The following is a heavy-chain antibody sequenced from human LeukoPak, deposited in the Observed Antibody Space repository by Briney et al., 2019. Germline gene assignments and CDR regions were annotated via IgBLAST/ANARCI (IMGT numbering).Heavy chain of an antibody. CDR3: ARGNANHFDF. CDR1: GFTFSEHT. CDR2: ISSGSAYI. V-gene: IGHV3-21*01. J-gene: IGHJ4*02. D-gene: IGHD1-1*01. Sequence: GGSLRLSCAASGFTFSEHTMNWVRQAPGKGLEWVSSISSGSAYINYADSAKGRFTISRDDTWNSLFLQMNSLRAEDTAVYYCARGNANHFDFWGQGALVTVSS.